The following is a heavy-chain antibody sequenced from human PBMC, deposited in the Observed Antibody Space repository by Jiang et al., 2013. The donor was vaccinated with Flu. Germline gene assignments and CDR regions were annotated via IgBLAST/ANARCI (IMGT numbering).Heavy chain of an antibody. CDR3: ARDIALIPGALLH. D-gene: IGHD2-2*01. Sequence: GLVKPSETLSLTCSVSGGSVSNGFYYWSWIRQPPGKGLEWIGYMYYSGSASYNPSLKSRVTISVDTSKTQISLKLRSVTAADTAVYYCARDIALIPGALLHWGQGAPVTVSS. V-gene: IGHV4-61*01. CDR2: MYYSGSA. J-gene: IGHJ4*02. CDR1: GGSVSNGFYY.